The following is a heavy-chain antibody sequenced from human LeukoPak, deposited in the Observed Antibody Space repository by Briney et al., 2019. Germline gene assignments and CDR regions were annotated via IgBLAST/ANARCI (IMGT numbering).Heavy chain of an antibody. CDR2: FYYSGST. J-gene: IGHJ4*02. V-gene: IGHV4-39*07. CDR1: GGSISSSSYY. Sequence: SETLSLTCTVSGGSISSSSYYWGWIRQPPGKGLEWIGSFYYSGSTYYNPSLKSRVTISVDTSKNQFSLKLSSVTAADTAVYYCAREVGATYFDYWGQGTLVTVSS. CDR3: AREVGATYFDY. D-gene: IGHD1-26*01.